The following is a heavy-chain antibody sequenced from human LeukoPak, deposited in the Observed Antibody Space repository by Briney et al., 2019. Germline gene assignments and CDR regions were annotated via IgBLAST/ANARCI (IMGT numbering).Heavy chain of an antibody. CDR3: ARSTYCSGGSCSHNWFDP. J-gene: IGHJ5*02. V-gene: IGHV4-39*07. CDR1: GVSISSSSYY. Sequence: SETLSLTCTVSGVSISSSSYYWGWIRQPPGKGLEWIGSIYYSGSTYYNPSLKSRVTISVDTSKNQFSLKLSSETAADTAVYYCARSTYCSGGSCSHNWFDPWGQGTLVTVSS. D-gene: IGHD2-15*01. CDR2: IYYSGST.